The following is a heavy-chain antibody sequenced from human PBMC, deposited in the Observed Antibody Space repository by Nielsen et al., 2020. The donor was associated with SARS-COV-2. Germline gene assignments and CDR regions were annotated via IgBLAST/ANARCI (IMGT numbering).Heavy chain of an antibody. CDR3: ARASVAGTYYYYYGMDV. CDR2: IGTAGDT. J-gene: IGHJ6*02. CDR1: GFTFSSYD. D-gene: IGHD6-19*01. V-gene: IGHV3-13*01. Sequence: GGSLRPSCAASGFTFSSYDMHWVRQATGKGLEWVSAIGTAGDTYYPGSVKGRFTISRENAKNSLYLQMNSLRAGDTAVYYCARASVAGTYYYYYGMDVWGQGTTVTVSS.